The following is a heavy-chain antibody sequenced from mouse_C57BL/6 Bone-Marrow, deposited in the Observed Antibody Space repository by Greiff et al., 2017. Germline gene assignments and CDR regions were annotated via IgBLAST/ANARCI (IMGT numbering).Heavy chain of an antibody. CDR3: TRRDTTVVAPDY. D-gene: IGHD1-1*01. J-gene: IGHJ2*01. Sequence: VQLQQPGAELVKPGASVKMSCKASGYTFTSYWITWVKQRPGQGLEWIGDIYPGSGSPYYNEKFKSKATLTVDTSSSTAYMQLSSLTSEDSAVYYCTRRDTTVVAPDYWGQGTTLTVSS. V-gene: IGHV1-55*01. CDR1: GYTFTSYW. CDR2: IYPGSGSP.